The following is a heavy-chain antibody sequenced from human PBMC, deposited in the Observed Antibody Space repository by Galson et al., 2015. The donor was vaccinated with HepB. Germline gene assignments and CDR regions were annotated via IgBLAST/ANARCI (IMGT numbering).Heavy chain of an antibody. CDR3: AKGGRYFDWLVDPKNDY. D-gene: IGHD3-9*01. CDR2: ISGSGGST. Sequence: SLRLSCAASGFTFSSYAMSWVRQAPGKGLEWVSAISGSGGSTYYADSVKGRFTISRDNSKNTLYLQMNSLRAEDTAVYYCAKGGRYFDWLVDPKNDYWGQGTLVTVSS. CDR1: GFTFSSYA. J-gene: IGHJ4*02. V-gene: IGHV3-23*01.